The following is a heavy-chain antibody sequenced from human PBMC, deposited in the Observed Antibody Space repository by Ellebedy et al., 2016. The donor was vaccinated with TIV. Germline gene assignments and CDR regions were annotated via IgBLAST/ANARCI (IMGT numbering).Heavy chain of an antibody. CDR1: GFIFSDYW. D-gene: IGHD3/OR15-3a*01. Sequence: GESLKISCAASGFIFSDYWMTWVRQAPGKGLEWVANIKQDGSDKHYVDSVKGRFTISRDNSKNTLYLQMNSLRAEDTAVYYCANRRGDWSLDYWGQGTLVTVSS. V-gene: IGHV3-7*03. J-gene: IGHJ4*02. CDR2: IKQDGSDK. CDR3: ANRRGDWSLDY.